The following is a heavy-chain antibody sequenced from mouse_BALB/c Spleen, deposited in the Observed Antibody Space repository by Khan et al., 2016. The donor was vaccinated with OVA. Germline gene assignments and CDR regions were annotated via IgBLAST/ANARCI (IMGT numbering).Heavy chain of an antibody. CDR3: ATLYGNRFSF. D-gene: IGHD2-1*01. J-gene: IGHJ3*01. CDR1: GFNIKDTY. CDR2: IDPPNDDS. V-gene: IGHV14-3*02. Sequence: VQLKESGAELVKPGASVKLSCSASGFNIKDTYIHWMKQRPEQGLEWIGRIDPPNDDSKYGPKFQAKATLTADTSSNTAYLQLSSLTSEDTAVYYCATLYGNRFSFWGQGTLVSVAA.